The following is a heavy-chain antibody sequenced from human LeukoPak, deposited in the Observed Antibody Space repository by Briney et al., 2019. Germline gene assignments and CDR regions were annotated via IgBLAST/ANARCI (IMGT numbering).Heavy chain of an antibody. D-gene: IGHD2-15*01. CDR1: GGSISSYY. CDR3: ARGGYCSGGSCYPYNWFDP. Sequence: PSETLSLTCTVSGGSISSYYWSWIRQPPGKGLEWIGYIYYSGSTNYNPSLKSRVTISVDTSKNQFSLKLSSVTAADTAVYYCARGGYCSGGSCYPYNWFDPWGQGTLVTVSS. CDR2: IYYSGST. J-gene: IGHJ5*02. V-gene: IGHV4-59*01.